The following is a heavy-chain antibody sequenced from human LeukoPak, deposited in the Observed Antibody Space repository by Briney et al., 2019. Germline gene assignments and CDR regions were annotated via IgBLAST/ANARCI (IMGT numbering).Heavy chain of an antibody. J-gene: IGHJ4*02. CDR2: VSVNGDNT. CDR1: GFIFKNYA. Sequence: GGSLRLSCVASGFIFKNYAMSWVRQAPGQGLEWVSLVSVNGDNTKYADSVKGRFTISRDNIKNSLYLQMNSLRAEDTAFHYCAKSGRYYYDSSAYPGLDYWGQGTLVTVSS. V-gene: IGHV3-23*01. CDR3: AKSGRYYYDSSAYPGLDY. D-gene: IGHD3-22*01.